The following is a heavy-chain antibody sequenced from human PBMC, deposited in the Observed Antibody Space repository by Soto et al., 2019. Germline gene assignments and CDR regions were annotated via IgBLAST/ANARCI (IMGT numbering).Heavy chain of an antibody. J-gene: IGHJ6*02. CDR2: ISSSGSTI. D-gene: IGHD3-3*01. CDR1: GFTFSDYY. V-gene: IGHV3-11*01. Sequence: GSLRLSCAASGFTFSDYYMSWIRQAPGKGLEWVSYISSSGSTIYYADSVKGRFTISRDNAKNSLYLQMNSLRAEDTAVYYCARCPLLRFLEWPYGMDVWGQGTTVTVSS. CDR3: ARCPLLRFLEWPYGMDV.